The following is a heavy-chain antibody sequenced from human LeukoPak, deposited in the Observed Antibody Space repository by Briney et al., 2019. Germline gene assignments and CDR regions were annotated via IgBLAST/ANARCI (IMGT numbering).Heavy chain of an antibody. CDR3: ARADDSSGYYYRFYDY. J-gene: IGHJ4*02. CDR2: ISSSGSTI. Sequence: GGSLRLSCAASGFTFSSYEMNWVRQAPGKGLEWVSYISSSGSTIYYADSVKGRFTISRDNAKNSLYLQMNSLRAEDTAVYYCARADDSSGYYYRFYDYWGQGTLVTVSS. CDR1: GFTFSSYE. D-gene: IGHD3-22*01. V-gene: IGHV3-48*03.